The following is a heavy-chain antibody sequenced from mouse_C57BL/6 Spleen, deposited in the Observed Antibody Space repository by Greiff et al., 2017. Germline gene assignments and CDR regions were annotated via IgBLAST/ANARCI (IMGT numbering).Heavy chain of an antibody. V-gene: IGHV2-5*01. Sequence: VMLVESGPGLVQPSPSLYITCTVSGFSLTSYGVHWVRQSPGKGLEWLGVIWRGGSTDHNAAFMSRLSSTKDNSKSQVFFKMNSLQAADTAIYYCAKVPLTGTASMDYWGQGTSVTVSS. CDR3: AKVPLTGTASMDY. J-gene: IGHJ4*01. D-gene: IGHD4-1*01. CDR2: IWRGGST. CDR1: GFSLTSYG.